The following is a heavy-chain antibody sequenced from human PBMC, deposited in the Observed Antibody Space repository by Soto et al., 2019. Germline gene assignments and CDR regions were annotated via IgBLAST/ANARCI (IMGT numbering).Heavy chain of an antibody. D-gene: IGHD1-26*01. CDR2: ISPYNGNT. J-gene: IGHJ5*02. CDR1: GYTFTSYT. Sequence: QVQLVQSGAEVKEPGASVKVSCKASGYTFTSYTISWVRQAPGQGLEWMGRISPYNGNTNYAQKLQGRVTMTTDTSTSIAYMELRSLRSADTAVYYFARVVGALGHWFDPWGQRTLVTVSS. V-gene: IGHV1-18*01. CDR3: ARVVGALGHWFDP.